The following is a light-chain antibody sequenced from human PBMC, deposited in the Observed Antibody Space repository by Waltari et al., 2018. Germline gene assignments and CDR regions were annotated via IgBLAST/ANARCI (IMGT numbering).Light chain of an antibody. J-gene: IGKJ5*01. CDR3: QQRSNLIT. CDR2: DAS. V-gene: IGKV3-11*01. Sequence: EIVLTQPPATLSLSPGERATLSCRASQSVSSYLAWYQQKPGQAPRLLIYDASNRATGIPAMFSGSVSGTDFTLTISSLEPEDFAVYYCQQRSNLITFGQGTRLEIK. CDR1: QSVSSY.